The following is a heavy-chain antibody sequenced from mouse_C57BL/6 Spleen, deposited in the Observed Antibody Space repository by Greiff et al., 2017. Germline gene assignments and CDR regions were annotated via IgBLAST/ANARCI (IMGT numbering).Heavy chain of an antibody. CDR1: GFNIKNTY. J-gene: IGHJ2*01. CDR2: IDPANGNT. V-gene: IGHV14-3*01. Sequence: EVKLVESVAELVRPGASVKLSCTASGFNIKNTYMHWVKQRPEQGLEWIGRIDPANGNTKYAPKFQGKATITADTSSNTAYLQLSSLTSEDTAIYYCARSDYYGSRVYFDYWGQGTTLTVSS. D-gene: IGHD1-1*01. CDR3: ARSDYYGSRVYFDY.